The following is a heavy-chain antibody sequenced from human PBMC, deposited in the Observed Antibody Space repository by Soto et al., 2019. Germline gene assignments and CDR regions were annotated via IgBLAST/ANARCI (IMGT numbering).Heavy chain of an antibody. J-gene: IGHJ3*02. D-gene: IGHD2-15*01. Sequence: EVQVLESGGGLVQPGGSLRLSCEGSGFTVSSHAMTWIRQAPGKGPEWVSTVTADGGTYYADSVKGRFAMSRDTSENTLYLQMTSLGAEDTGAYYCAPHVSCSGGSCKYDAFAIRGQGTMVTVSS. CDR3: APHVSCSGGSCKYDAFAI. V-gene: IGHV3-23*01. CDR2: VTADGGT. CDR1: GFTVSSHA.